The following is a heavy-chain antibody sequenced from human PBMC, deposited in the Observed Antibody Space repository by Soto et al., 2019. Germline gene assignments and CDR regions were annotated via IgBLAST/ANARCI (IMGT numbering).Heavy chain of an antibody. CDR1: GGSISSSNYY. D-gene: IGHD5-12*01. V-gene: IGHV4-39*01. CDR2: LYYSGST. CDR3: ARLTSGNAKVFYYFDY. Sequence: QLQLQESGPGLVKPSETLSLTCTVSGGSISSSNYYWGWIRQPPGKGLEWVGNLYYSGSTYYNPSLRSRVTIFVDTSKNQFSLKLTSVTAADTAVYYCARLTSGNAKVFYYFDYWGQGTLVTVSS. J-gene: IGHJ4*02.